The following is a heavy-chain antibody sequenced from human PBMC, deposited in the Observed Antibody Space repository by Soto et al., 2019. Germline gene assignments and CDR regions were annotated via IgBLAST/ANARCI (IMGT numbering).Heavy chain of an antibody. V-gene: IGHV4-61*08. D-gene: IGHD6-19*01. Sequence: QVQLQESGPGLVKPSETLSLTCTVSGGSVSSGGYYWSWVRQPPGKGLEWIGYISYTGSTKYKSSLKSRVTMSVDTSKNQFSLKLSSVTAADTAVYYCARAPYSSGWPDSWGQGTLVTVSS. CDR1: GGSVSSGGYY. CDR3: ARAPYSSGWPDS. CDR2: ISYTGST. J-gene: IGHJ4*02.